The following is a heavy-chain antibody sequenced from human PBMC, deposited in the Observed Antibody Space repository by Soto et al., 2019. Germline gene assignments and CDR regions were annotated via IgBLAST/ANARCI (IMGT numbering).Heavy chain of an antibody. CDR3: ATRGP. CDR2: IHVAGTT. Sequence: EVQLVESGGDLVQPGGSLRISCTASGFTVSSDFMMWVRQAPGTGLEWVSIIHVAGTTYYADSVKGRFTISRDNSKNTLYLQMNSLTVEDTAVYFCATRGPWGQGTLVNASS. V-gene: IGHV3-66*01. CDR1: GFTVSSDF. J-gene: IGHJ5*02.